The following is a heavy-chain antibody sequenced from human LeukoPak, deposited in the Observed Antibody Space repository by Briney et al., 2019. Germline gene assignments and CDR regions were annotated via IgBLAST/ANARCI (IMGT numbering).Heavy chain of an antibody. D-gene: IGHD3-10*01. J-gene: IGHJ3*02. CDR1: GGTFSSYT. V-gene: IGHV1-69*02. CDR3: ESFGDMNDAFDI. CDR2: IIPILGIA. Sequence: SVKVSCKASGGTFSSYTISWVRQAPGQGLEWMGRIIPILGIANYAQKFQGRVTITADKSTSTAYMELSSLRSEDTAVYYCESFGDMNDAFDIWGQGTMVTVSS.